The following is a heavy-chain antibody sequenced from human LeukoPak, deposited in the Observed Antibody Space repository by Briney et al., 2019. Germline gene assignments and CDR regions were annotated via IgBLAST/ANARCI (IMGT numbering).Heavy chain of an antibody. D-gene: IGHD1-26*01. CDR3: ARSSRRVGASTPYYYYFYMDV. CDR2: VSSSGGTT. J-gene: IGHJ6*03. CDR1: GFTFSSYA. V-gene: IGHV3-23*01. Sequence: GGSLRLSCVASGFTFSSYALSWVRQAPGKGLEWVSSVSSSGGTTYSPDSVKGRFTISRDNSKNTLYLQMNSLRAEDTAVFYCARSSRRVGASTPYYYYFYMDVWGKGTTVTVYS.